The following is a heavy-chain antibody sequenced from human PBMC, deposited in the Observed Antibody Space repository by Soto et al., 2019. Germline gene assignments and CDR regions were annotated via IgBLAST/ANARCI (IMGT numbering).Heavy chain of an antibody. CDR3: ARIAMPARPRWYNWFDP. Sequence: QEQLVQSAAEVKKPGASVKVSCMTSGYTFNDYEINWVRQATGQGLEWIGWMNPNSGETGYAQGCQGRVTMTTRSSLSTAYLELSSLTSDDTAVYYCARIAMPARPRWYNWFDPWGQGTLVTVSS. CDR1: GYTFNDYE. V-gene: IGHV1-8*02. D-gene: IGHD2-2*01. CDR2: MNPNSGET. J-gene: IGHJ5*02.